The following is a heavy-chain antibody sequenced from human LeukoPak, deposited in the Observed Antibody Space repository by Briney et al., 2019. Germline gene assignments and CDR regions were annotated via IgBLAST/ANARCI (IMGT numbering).Heavy chain of an antibody. J-gene: IGHJ4*02. Sequence: PGGSLRLSCAASGFTVSSNYMSWVRQAPGKGLEWVSVISGSGGSTYYADSVKGRFTISRDNAKKSLHLQMNSLRAEDTAVYYCASGCISTKCGGGTGTLVTVSS. CDR1: GFTVSSNY. CDR2: ISGSGGST. D-gene: IGHD2-2*01. V-gene: IGHV3-53*01. CDR3: ASGCISTKCG.